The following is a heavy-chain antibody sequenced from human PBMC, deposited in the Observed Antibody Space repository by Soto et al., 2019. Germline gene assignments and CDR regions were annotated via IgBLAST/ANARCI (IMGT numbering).Heavy chain of an antibody. Sequence: PGGSLRLSCAASGFTFSSYSMNWVRQAPGKGLERVSYISSSSSTIYYADSVKGRFTISRDNAKNSLYLQMNSLRDEDTAVYYCARGLKSDFNWFDPWGQGALVTVSS. D-gene: IGHD3-3*01. J-gene: IGHJ5*02. V-gene: IGHV3-48*02. CDR3: ARGLKSDFNWFDP. CDR1: GFTFSSYS. CDR2: ISSSSSTI.